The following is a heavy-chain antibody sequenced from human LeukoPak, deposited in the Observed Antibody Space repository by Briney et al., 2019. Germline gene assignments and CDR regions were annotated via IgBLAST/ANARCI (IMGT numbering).Heavy chain of an antibody. J-gene: IGHJ4*02. CDR3: ARRAGAYSHPYDY. D-gene: IGHD4/OR15-4a*01. Sequence: PGGSLRLSCVASGFTFSASAVHWVRQASGKGLEWVGSIRVKANNYATAYAASVEGRFTLSRDDSKDTAYLQMNSLQTEDTAVYYCARRAGAYSHPYDYWGQGTLVTVSS. V-gene: IGHV3-73*01. CDR2: IRVKANNYAT. CDR1: GFTFSASA.